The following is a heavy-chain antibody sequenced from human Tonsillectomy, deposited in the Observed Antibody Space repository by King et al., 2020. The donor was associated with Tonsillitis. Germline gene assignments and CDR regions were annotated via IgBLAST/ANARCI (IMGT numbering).Heavy chain of an antibody. V-gene: IGHV1-2*02. CDR2: SNPNSGGT. CDR1: GYTFTGYY. J-gene: IGHJ3*02. CDR3: AREPYSSSWDDAFDI. D-gene: IGHD6-13*01. Sequence: QLVQSGADVKKPGASVKVSCKASGYTFTGYYMHWVRQAPGQGLEWMGWSNPNSGGTNYAQKFQGRVTMTRDTSISTAYMELSRLRSDDTAVYYCAREPYSSSWDDAFDIWGQGTMVAVSS.